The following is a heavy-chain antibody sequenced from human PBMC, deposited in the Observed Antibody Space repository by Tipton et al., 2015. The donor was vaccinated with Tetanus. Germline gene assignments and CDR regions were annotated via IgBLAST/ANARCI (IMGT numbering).Heavy chain of an antibody. CDR2: IYYSGST. Sequence: TLSLTCTVSGGSVSSGSYYWSWIRQPPGKGLEWIGYIYYSGSTNYNPSLKSRVTISVDTARNQFSLKLTSVSAADTALYYCARGPAFCGDDCPSRGGVFDVWSPGTLIIVSS. CDR1: GGSVSSGSYY. V-gene: IGHV4-61*01. J-gene: IGHJ3*01. CDR3: ARGPAFCGDDCPSRGGVFDV. D-gene: IGHD2-21*02.